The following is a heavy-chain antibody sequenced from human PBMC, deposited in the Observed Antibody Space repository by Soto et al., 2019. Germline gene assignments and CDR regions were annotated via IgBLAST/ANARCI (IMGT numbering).Heavy chain of an antibody. J-gene: IGHJ3*02. D-gene: IGHD3-3*01. V-gene: IGHV1-2*04. CDR3: AKESTYYDFWSASERYDAFDI. Sequence: ASVKVSCKASGYSFTANSMHWVRQAPGQGLEWMGWINPNNGGTNYARKFQGWVTMTRDTSISTAYMDLTRLKSDDTAVYYCAKESTYYDFWSASERYDAFDIWGQGTMVTVSS. CDR1: GYSFTANS. CDR2: INPNNGGT.